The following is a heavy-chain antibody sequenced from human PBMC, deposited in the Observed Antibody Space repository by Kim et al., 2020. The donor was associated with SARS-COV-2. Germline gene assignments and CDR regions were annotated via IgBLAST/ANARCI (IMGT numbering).Heavy chain of an antibody. CDR2: T. CDR3: ARLITLGWFDP. Sequence: TNYNPSLKSRVTISVDKSKNQFSLKLSSVTAADTAVYYCARLITLGWFDPWGQGTLVTVSS. J-gene: IGHJ5*02. D-gene: IGHD1-20*01. V-gene: IGHV4-4*02.